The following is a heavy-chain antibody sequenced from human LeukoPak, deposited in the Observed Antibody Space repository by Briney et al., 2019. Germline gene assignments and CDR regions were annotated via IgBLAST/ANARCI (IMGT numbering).Heavy chain of an antibody. D-gene: IGHD4-17*01. Sequence: GRSLRLSCVASGFTFTSYVFHWVRQAPGKGLEWVAVISSDGSNKYYADSVKGRFTISRDNSKNTLYLQMNSLRAEDTAVYYCARAKYGTGSFDYWGQGTLVTVSS. V-gene: IGHV3-30*14. CDR1: GFTFTSYV. CDR2: ISSDGSNK. J-gene: IGHJ4*02. CDR3: ARAKYGTGSFDY.